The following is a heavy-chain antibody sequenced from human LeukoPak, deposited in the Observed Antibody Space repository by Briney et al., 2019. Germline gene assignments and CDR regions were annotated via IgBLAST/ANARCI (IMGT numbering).Heavy chain of an antibody. V-gene: IGHV3-48*01. Sequence: GGSLRLSCAASGFTFSSYEMNWVRQAPGKGLEWVSYIDTTSSTIYYADSVKGRFTISRDNAKNSLYLQMNSLRAEDTAVYYCARRYYYYMDVWGKGTTVTVSS. J-gene: IGHJ6*03. CDR3: ARRYYYYMDV. CDR2: IDTTSSTI. CDR1: GFTFSSYE.